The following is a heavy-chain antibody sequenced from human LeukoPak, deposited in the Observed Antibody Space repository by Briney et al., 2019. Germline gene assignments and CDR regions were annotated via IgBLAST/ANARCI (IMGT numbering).Heavy chain of an antibody. CDR2: ISHSGGST. J-gene: IGHJ5*02. V-gene: IGHV3-23*01. CDR1: GFTFFSYA. Sequence: GYLSLSCSASGFTFFSYAMSWLRPGPGKELEGVSAISHSGGSTYYAHPVKGRFTIARDNSKNTLYLQMHSLRAQATTLYYCPKVPDSSSWYFWFDPWGQGTLVTVSS. CDR3: PKVPDSSSWYFWFDP. D-gene: IGHD6-13*01.